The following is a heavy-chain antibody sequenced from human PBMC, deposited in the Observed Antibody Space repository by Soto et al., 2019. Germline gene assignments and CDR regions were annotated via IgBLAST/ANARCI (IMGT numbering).Heavy chain of an antibody. J-gene: IGHJ6*02. D-gene: IGHD2-2*01. Sequence: ASVKVSCKASGYTFTSYGISWVRQAPGQGLEWMGWISAYNGNTNYAQKLQGRVTMTTDTSTSTAYMELRSLRYDDTAVYYCARGFLVVPAAARTYYYGMDVWGQGTTVTVSS. CDR3: ARGFLVVPAAARTYYYGMDV. V-gene: IGHV1-18*01. CDR1: GYTFTSYG. CDR2: ISAYNGNT.